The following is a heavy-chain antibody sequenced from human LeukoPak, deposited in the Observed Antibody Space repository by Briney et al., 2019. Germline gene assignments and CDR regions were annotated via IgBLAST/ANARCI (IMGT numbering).Heavy chain of an antibody. V-gene: IGHV6-1*01. CDR2: TYYRSKWSF. D-gene: IGHD6-6*01. CDR1: GDSLFTNNVA. J-gene: IGHJ4*02. Sequence: SQTLSLPCAISGDSLFTNNVAWNWIRQSPSRGLEWLGRTYYRSKWSFDYAVSVKSRITINADTSKNQFSLQLSSVTPEDTAVYYCARGKYTSFDNWGQGTLVTVSS. CDR3: ARGKYTSFDN.